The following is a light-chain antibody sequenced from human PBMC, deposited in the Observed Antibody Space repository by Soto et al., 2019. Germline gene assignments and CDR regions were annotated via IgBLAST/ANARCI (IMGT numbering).Light chain of an antibody. Sequence: IQMTQSPSSLSASIGDRVTLTCRASQAITTYLNWYQHRPGTAPRLLIYAASILQNGVPSRFSGSVSGTAFTLTISSLQPEDSGTYYCQHTYSTLPITFCQGTRLDI. J-gene: IGKJ5*01. V-gene: IGKV1-39*01. CDR1: QAITTY. CDR3: QHTYSTLPIT. CDR2: AAS.